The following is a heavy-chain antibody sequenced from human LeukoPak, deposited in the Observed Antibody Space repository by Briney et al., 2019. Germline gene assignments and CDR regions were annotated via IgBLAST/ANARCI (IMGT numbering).Heavy chain of an antibody. J-gene: IGHJ5*02. CDR2: MFHSGST. CDR3: ARDYYDSSGSNLNWFDP. CDR1: GGSISSGDYY. D-gene: IGHD3-22*01. Sequence: PSETLPLTCTVSGGSISSGDYYWSWIRQPPGKGLEWIGYMFHSGSTHYNPSLKSRVTISIDTSKNQLSLKLSSVTAADTAVYYCARDYYDSSGSNLNWFDPWGQGTLVTVSS. V-gene: IGHV4-30-4*01.